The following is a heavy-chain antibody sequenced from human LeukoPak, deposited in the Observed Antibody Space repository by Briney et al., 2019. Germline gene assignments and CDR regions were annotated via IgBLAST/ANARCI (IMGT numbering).Heavy chain of an antibody. CDR2: INPDGSDK. J-gene: IGHJ4*02. CDR3: ARDFD. Sequence: GGSLRLSCAASGFTFSSNWMTWVRQAPGKGLERVANINPDGSDKYYVDSVKGRFTISRDNVKNSLYLQMSSLRAEDTAVYYCARDFDWGQGTLVTVSS. V-gene: IGHV3-7*05. CDR1: GFTFSSNW.